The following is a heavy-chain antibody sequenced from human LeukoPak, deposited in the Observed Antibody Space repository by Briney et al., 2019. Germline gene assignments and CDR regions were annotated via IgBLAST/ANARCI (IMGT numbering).Heavy chain of an antibody. J-gene: IGHJ3*02. CDR3: ASHGYSSGWFAGHDAFDI. D-gene: IGHD6-19*01. CDR1: GFTFSSYA. Sequence: GGSLRLSCAASGFTFSSYAMHWVRQAPGKGLEWVAVISYDGSNKYYADSVKGRFTISRDNSKNTLYLQMNSLRAEDTAVYYCASHGYSSGWFAGHDAFDIWGQGTMVTVSS. V-gene: IGHV3-30*04. CDR2: ISYDGSNK.